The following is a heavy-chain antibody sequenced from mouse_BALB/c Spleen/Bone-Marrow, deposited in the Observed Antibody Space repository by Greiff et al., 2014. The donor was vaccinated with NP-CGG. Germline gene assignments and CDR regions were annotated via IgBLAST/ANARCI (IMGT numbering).Heavy chain of an antibody. CDR2: IDPSDSET. V-gene: IGHV1-69*02. D-gene: IGHD2-3*01. CDR1: GYTFTSYW. J-gene: IGHJ4*01. Sequence: GAELVKPGAPVRLSCKASGYTFTSYWMNWVKQRPGRGLEWIGRIDPSDSETHYNQKFKDKATLTVDRSSSTAYIQLSSLTSEDSAVYYCARALGDGYYYAMDYWGQGTSVTVSS. CDR3: ARALGDGYYYAMDY.